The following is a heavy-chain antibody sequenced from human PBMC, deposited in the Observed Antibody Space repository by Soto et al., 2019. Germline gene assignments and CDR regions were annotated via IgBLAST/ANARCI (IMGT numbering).Heavy chain of an antibody. CDR2: ISYDGSNK. CDR3: AKXXXXXXXPXXAFDI. D-gene: IGHD3-10*01. Sequence: QVQLVESGGGVVQPGRSLRLSCAASGFTFSXXGXXXXXXXXXXXXXXXAVISYDGSNKYYADSVKGRFTISRDNXXXXXXXXXXXXXXXXXXXYXXAKXXXXXXXPXXAFDIWGQGTMVTVSS. J-gene: IGHJ3*02. CDR1: GFTFSXXG. V-gene: IGHV3-30*03.